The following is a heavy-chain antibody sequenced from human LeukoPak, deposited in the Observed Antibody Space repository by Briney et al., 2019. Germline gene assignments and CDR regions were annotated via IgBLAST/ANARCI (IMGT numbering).Heavy chain of an antibody. V-gene: IGHV4-34*01. CDR1: GGSFSGYY. J-gene: IGHJ4*02. D-gene: IGHD3-16*02. CDR2: INHSGST. Sequence: SETLSLTCAVYGGSFSGYYWSWTRQPPGKGLEWIGEINHSGSTNYNPSLKSRVTISVDTSKNQFSLKLSSVTAADTAVYYCARGPGDYVWGSCRRFDYWGQGTLVTVSS. CDR3: ARGPGDYVWGSCRRFDY.